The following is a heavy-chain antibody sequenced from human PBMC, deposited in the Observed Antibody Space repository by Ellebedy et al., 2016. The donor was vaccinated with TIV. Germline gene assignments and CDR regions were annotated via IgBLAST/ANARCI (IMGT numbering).Heavy chain of an antibody. CDR3: ASPDYDRLTGIPHDAFDI. V-gene: IGHV4-61*01. D-gene: IGHD3-9*01. Sequence: MPSETLSLTCTVSGASVSSGSYTWSWIRQAPGKGLEWIGCRFYTGVTDYNPSLKSRVTVSADTSTNQVFLKPTSVTAADTAVYYCASPDYDRLTGIPHDAFDIWGQGTMVTVSS. CDR1: GASVSSGSYT. CDR2: RFYTGVT. J-gene: IGHJ3*02.